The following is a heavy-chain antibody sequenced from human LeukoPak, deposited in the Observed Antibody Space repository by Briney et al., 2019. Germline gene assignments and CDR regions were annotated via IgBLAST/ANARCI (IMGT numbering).Heavy chain of an antibody. CDR3: AKGDNGNYYDSSAYYYGGGEGDDY. CDR1: GFIFSNYA. V-gene: IGHV3-23*01. Sequence: GGSLRLSCAASGFIFSNYAMNWVRQAPGKGLEWVSGLSGSGANTNCADSVRGRFTISRDNSKNTLYLQMNSLRAEDTAVYYCAKGDNGNYYDSSAYYYGGGEGDDYWGQGTLVTVSS. J-gene: IGHJ4*02. CDR2: LSGSGANT. D-gene: IGHD3-22*01.